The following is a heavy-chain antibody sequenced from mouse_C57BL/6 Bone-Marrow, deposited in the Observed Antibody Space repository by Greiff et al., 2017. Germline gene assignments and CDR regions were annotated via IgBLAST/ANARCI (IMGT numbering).Heavy chain of an antibody. CDR1: GFNIKDDY. Sequence: VQLQQSGAELVRPGASVKLSCTASGFNIKDDYMHWVKQRPEQGLAWIGWIDPENGDTEYASKFQGKATITADTSSNTAYLQLSSLTSEDTAVYYCTPHYYGSSYDDWGQGTTLTVSS. CDR3: TPHYYGSSYDD. J-gene: IGHJ2*01. D-gene: IGHD1-1*01. CDR2: IDPENGDT. V-gene: IGHV14-4*01.